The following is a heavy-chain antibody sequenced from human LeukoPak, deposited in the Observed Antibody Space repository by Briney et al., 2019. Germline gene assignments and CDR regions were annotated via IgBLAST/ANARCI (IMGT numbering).Heavy chain of an antibody. D-gene: IGHD3-10*01. CDR3: ARRNYYGSGSLGRPFDY. CDR2: ISSSSSTI. J-gene: IGHJ4*02. Sequence: GGSLRLSCAASGLTSSSTFGSYSMNWVRQAPGKGLEWVSYISSSSSTIYYADSVKGRFTISRDNAKNSLYLQMNSLRDEDTAVYYCARRNYYGSGSLGRPFDYWGQGTLVTVSS. V-gene: IGHV3-48*02. CDR1: GLTSSSTFGSYS.